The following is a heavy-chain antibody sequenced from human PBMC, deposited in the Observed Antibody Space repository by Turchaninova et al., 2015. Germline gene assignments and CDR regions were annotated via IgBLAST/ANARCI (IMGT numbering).Heavy chain of an antibody. J-gene: IGHJ4*02. CDR2: FDPEDGET. CDR3: ATAGIVVVPAAMIY. Sequence: QLQRVQSGAQVNKPWPPRKASRTVSGYTLTDLSMHWVRKGPGKGLEWMGGFDPEDGETIYAQKFQGRVTMTEDTSTDTAYMELSSLRSEDTAVYYCATAGIVVVPAAMIYWGQGTLVTVSS. D-gene: IGHD2-2*01. CDR1: GYTLTDLS. V-gene: IGHV1-24*01.